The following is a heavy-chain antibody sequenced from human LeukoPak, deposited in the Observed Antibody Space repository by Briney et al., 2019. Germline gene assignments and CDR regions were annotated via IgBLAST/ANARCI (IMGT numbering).Heavy chain of an antibody. V-gene: IGHV3-23*01. D-gene: IGHD6-6*01. J-gene: IGHJ4*02. CDR3: ASAYSSSSSFDY. CDR2: ISGSGGST. CDR1: GFTFSSYA. Sequence: GSLRLSCAASGFTFSSYAMSWVRQAPGKGLEWVSAISGSGGSTYYADSVKGRFTISRDNSKNTLYLQMNSLRAEDTAVYYCASAYSSSSSFDYWGQGTLVTVSS.